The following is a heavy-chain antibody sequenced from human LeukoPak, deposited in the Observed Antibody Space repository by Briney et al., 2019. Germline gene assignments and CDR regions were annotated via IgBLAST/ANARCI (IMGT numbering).Heavy chain of an antibody. CDR1: GFTFSSYS. V-gene: IGHV3-21*01. D-gene: IGHD6-19*01. Sequence: GGSLRLSCAASGFTFSSYSMNWVRQAPGKGLEWVSSISSSSSYIYYADSVKGRFTIARDNAKNSLYLQMNSLRAEDTAVYYCARERKYSSGWYGAFDIWGPGTMVTLSS. CDR3: ARERKYSSGWYGAFDI. CDR2: ISSSSSYI. J-gene: IGHJ3*02.